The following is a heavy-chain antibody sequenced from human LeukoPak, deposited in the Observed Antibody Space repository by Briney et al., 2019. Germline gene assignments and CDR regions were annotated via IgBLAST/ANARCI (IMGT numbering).Heavy chain of an antibody. CDR2: ISGSGAST. CDR3: AKTPPLYSGSWHFDY. Sequence: SGGSLRLSCLTSGFSLSTNAMSWVRQAPGKGLEWVSGISGSGASTYYADSVKGRFTISRDNSKNTLYLQMNSLRAEDTAVYYCAKTPPLYSGSWHFDYWGQGTLVTVSS. V-gene: IGHV3-23*01. J-gene: IGHJ4*02. D-gene: IGHD1-26*01. CDR1: GFSLSTNA.